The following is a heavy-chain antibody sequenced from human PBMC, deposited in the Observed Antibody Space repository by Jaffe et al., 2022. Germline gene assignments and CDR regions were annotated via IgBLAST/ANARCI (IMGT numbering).Heavy chain of an antibody. Sequence: QLQLQESGPGLVKPSETLSLTCTVSGGSISSSSYYWGWIRQPPGKGLEWIGSIYYSGSTYYNPSLKSRVTISVDTSKNQFSLKLSSVTAADTAVYYCARLGWGKFGGCSGGSCQIDFDYWGQGTLVTVSS. CDR2: IYYSGST. D-gene: IGHD2-15*01. CDR1: GGSISSSSYY. CDR3: ARLGWGKFGGCSGGSCQIDFDY. J-gene: IGHJ4*02. V-gene: IGHV4-39*01.